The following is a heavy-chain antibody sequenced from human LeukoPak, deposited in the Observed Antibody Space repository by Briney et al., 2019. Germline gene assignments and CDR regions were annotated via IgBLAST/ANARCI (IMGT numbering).Heavy chain of an antibody. CDR1: GFTFSSYA. CDR2: ISSNGGRT. J-gene: IGHJ4*02. D-gene: IGHD3-22*01. CDR3: VKATSYYYDSSGYYSPFDY. V-gene: IGHV3-64D*09. Sequence: GGSLTLSCSASGFTFSSYAMHWVRQAPGKGLEYVSVISSNGGRTYYAHSVKGRFTIFRDNSKNTLYLQMSSLRAEDTAVYYCVKATSYYYDSSGYYSPFDYWGQGTLVTVSS.